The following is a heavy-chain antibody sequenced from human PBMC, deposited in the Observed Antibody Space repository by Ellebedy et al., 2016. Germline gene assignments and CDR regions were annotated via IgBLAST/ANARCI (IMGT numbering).Heavy chain of an antibody. CDR3: ARHKPRDKPSPMVKYCGGDCSEYYFDY. J-gene: IGHJ4*02. D-gene: IGHD2-21*02. V-gene: IGHV4-59*08. CDR1: GGSISSYY. Sequence: SETLSLTCTVSGGSISSYYWSWIRQPPGKGLEWIGYIYYSGSTNYNPSLKSRVTISVDTSKNQFSLKLSSVTAADTAVYYCARHKPRDKPSPMVKYCGGDCSEYYFDYWGQGTLVTVSS. CDR2: IYYSGST.